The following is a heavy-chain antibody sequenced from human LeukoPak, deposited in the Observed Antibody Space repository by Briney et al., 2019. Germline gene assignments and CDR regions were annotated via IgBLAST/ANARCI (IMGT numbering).Heavy chain of an antibody. CDR1: GFTFSSYA. J-gene: IGHJ5*02. Sequence: GGSLRLSCVASGFTFSSYAMHWVRQTPGKGLEYVSGINSNGGSTHYANSVKGRFTISRDNSKHTLYLQMGSLRTEDMAVYYCARGGQQLVPFDPWGQGTLVTVSS. V-gene: IGHV3-64*01. D-gene: IGHD6-13*01. CDR3: ARGGQQLVPFDP. CDR2: INSNGGST.